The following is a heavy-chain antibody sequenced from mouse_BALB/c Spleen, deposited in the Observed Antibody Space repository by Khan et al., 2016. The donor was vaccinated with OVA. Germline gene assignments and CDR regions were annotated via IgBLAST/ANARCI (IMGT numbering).Heavy chain of an antibody. CDR2: IFPGDGST. Sequence: QIQLVQSGAELVKPGASVKLSCKASGYTFTSYDINWVRQRPEQGLEWIGWIFPGDGSTKYNEKFKGKATLTSDKSSSTAYMQLSRLTSEDSAVYFCARHYDGSILYWYCDVWGAGTTVTVSS. V-gene: IGHV1S56*01. CDR3: ARHYDGSILYWYCDV. D-gene: IGHD1-1*01. J-gene: IGHJ1*01. CDR1: GYTFTSYD.